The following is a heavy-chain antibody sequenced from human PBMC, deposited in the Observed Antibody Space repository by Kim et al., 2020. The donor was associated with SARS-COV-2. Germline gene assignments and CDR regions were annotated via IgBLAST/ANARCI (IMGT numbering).Heavy chain of an antibody. J-gene: IGHJ4*02. D-gene: IGHD3-22*01. V-gene: IGHV3-15*01. Sequence: KGRFTISRDDSKNTLYLQMNSLKTEDTAVYYCTTDSYYDSSGYFLYYFDYWGQGTLVTVSS. CDR3: TTDSYYDSSGYFLYYFDY.